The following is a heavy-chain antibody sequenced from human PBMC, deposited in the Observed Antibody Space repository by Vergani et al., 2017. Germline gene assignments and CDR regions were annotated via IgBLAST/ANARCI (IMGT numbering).Heavy chain of an antibody. Sequence: QVKLEESGGGVVQPGRSLRLSCAASGFSFGNYAMNWVRQAPGKGLEWVGVISYDGTEKKYADSVNGRFTISRDNSKKMMSLQMNSLRVEDTAVYYCARGGKGIIMVVPSTHLWGQGTQVSVS. V-gene: IGHV3-30-3*01. CDR2: ISYDGTEK. J-gene: IGHJ4*02. D-gene: IGHD2-15*01. CDR3: ARGGKGIIMVVPSTHL. CDR1: GFSFGNYA.